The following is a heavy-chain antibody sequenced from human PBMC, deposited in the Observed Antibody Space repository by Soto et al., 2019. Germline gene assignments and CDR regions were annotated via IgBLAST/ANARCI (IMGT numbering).Heavy chain of an antibody. CDR1: GFTFSNFP. D-gene: IGHD3-22*01. CDR3: AKDLINMIIMVSLDY. J-gene: IGHJ4*02. V-gene: IGHV3-23*01. CDR2: ISGSGDST. Sequence: PGGSLRLSCAASGFTFSNFPMSWVRQAPGKGLERVSAISGSGDSTYYADSVKGRFTMSRDNSKNTLYLQMNSMRAEDTAVYYCAKDLINMIIMVSLDYWGQGTLVTVSS.